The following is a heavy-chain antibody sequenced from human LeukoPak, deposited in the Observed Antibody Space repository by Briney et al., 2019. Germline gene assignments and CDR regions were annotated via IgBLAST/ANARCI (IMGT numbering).Heavy chain of an antibody. V-gene: IGHV3-21*01. CDR1: GFTFSCYS. D-gene: IGHD3-10*02. CDR3: AELGITMIGGV. CDR2: ISSSSSNI. Sequence: GGSLRLSCAASGFTFSCYSMNWVRQAPGKGLEWVSSISSSSSNIYYADSVKGRFTISRDNAKNSLYLQMNSLRAEDTAVYYCAELGITMIGGVWGKGTTVTISS. J-gene: IGHJ6*04.